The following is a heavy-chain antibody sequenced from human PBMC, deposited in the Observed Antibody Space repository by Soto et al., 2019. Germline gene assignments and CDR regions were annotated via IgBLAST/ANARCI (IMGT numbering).Heavy chain of an antibody. D-gene: IGHD2-15*01. Sequence: QLQLQESGPGLVKPSETLSLTCTVSGDSISSSTYSWGWIRQPPGKGLEYIGTIYYSGKTYYNWPLKSRVSMSLDTIKNQFSLRLTSVTAADTAVYYCARHRPHEDGDKKGSDYWGQGTLVTVSS. J-gene: IGHJ4*02. CDR1: GDSISSSTYS. CDR3: ARHRPHEDGDKKGSDY. V-gene: IGHV4-39*01. CDR2: IYYSGKT.